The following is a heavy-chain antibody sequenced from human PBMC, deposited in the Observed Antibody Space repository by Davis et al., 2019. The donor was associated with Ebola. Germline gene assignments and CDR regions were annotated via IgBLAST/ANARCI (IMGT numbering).Heavy chain of an antibody. CDR1: GYTFTSYG. J-gene: IGHJ4*02. CDR2: MNPHSGGT. V-gene: IGHV1-2*06. D-gene: IGHD2-15*01. Sequence: AASVKVSCKASGYTFTSYGISWVRQAPGQGLEWMGRMNPHSGGTNYAQKFQGRVTMITDTSISTAYMELNRLTYDDTAVYYCAREGYCSGGSCHYVDYWGQGTLVTVSS. CDR3: AREGYCSGGSCHYVDY.